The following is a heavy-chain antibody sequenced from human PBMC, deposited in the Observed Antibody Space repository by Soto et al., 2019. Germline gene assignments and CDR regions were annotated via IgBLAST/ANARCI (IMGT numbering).Heavy chain of an antibody. J-gene: IGHJ4*02. CDR1: GLAFSSYW. CDR2: INQDGSES. CDR3: ARPARECNCPGCAN. Sequence: EVQLVESGGGLVQPGGSLRLSCVVSGLAFSSYWMSWVRQAPGKGLEWVANINQDGSESYYVDSVKGRFTISRDNAKNSLYLQINSLRAEDTAVYYCARPARECNCPGCANWGQGTLVTVSS. D-gene: IGHD2-2*01. V-gene: IGHV3-7*01.